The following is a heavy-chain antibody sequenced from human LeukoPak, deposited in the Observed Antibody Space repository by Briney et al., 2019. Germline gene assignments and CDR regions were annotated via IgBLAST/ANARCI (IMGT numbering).Heavy chain of an antibody. CDR2: ISSSGSTI. D-gene: IGHD1-26*01. CDR1: GFTFSSYW. J-gene: IGHJ5*02. Sequence: QPGGSLRLSCAASGFTFSSYWMHWVRQAPGKGLVWVSYISSSGSTIYYADSVKGRFTISRDNAKNSLYLQMNSLRAEDTAVYYCAREGGSYGLNWFDPWGQGTLVTVSS. V-gene: IGHV3-48*04. CDR3: AREGGSYGLNWFDP.